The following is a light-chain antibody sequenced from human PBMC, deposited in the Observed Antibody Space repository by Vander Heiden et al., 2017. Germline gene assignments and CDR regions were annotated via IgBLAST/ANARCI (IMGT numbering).Light chain of an antibody. Sequence: QSVPTQPPSASGTPGQRATISCSGSSSNIGSNTVNWYQQLPGTAPKLLIYSNNQRPSGVPDRFSGSKSGTSASLAISGLQSEDEADYYCAAWDDSLNGWVFGGGTKLTVL. V-gene: IGLV1-44*01. CDR1: SSNIGSNT. CDR2: SNN. CDR3: AAWDDSLNGWV. J-gene: IGLJ3*02.